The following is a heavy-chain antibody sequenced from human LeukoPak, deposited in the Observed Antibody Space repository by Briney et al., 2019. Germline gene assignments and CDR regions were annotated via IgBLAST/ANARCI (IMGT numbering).Heavy chain of an antibody. CDR1: GFTFSSYS. J-gene: IGHJ6*02. CDR2: IRSSSSTI. V-gene: IGHV3-48*02. Sequence: GGSLRLSCAASGFTFSSYSMNWVRQAPGKGLEWVSYIRSSSSTILYADSVKGRFTISRDNAKNSLYLQMSSLRDEDTAVYYCARGGYNPQYYFYGLDVWGQGTTVTVSS. CDR3: ARGGYNPQYYFYGLDV. D-gene: IGHD3-16*01.